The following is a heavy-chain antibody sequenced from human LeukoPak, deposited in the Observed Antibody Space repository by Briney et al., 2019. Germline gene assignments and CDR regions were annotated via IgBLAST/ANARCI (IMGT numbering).Heavy chain of an antibody. Sequence: GGSLRLSCAASGFTFSSYAMSWVRQAPGKGLEWVSYISNTGYTIYYAGSVKGRFTISRDNAKNSLYLQMNSLRAEDTAVYYCAKDHNDYGDKGRLFDYWGQGTLVTVSS. J-gene: IGHJ4*02. D-gene: IGHD4-17*01. CDR1: GFTFSSYA. CDR2: ISNTGYTI. CDR3: AKDHNDYGDKGRLFDY. V-gene: IGHV3-48*04.